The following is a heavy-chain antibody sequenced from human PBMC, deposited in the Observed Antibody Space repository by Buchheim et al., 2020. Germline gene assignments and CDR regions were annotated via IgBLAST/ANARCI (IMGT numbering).Heavy chain of an antibody. CDR3: TSPEWDY. J-gene: IGHJ4*02. CDR1: GFNFSSYW. CDR2: INKYGTST. Sequence: EVQLVESGGGLVQPGGSLRLSCKASGFNFSSYWMHWVRQAPGKGLEWVSRINKYGTSTSYVDSVKGRFTISRDNAKSTVFLQMNSLRGDDTAVYYCTSPEWDYWGQGT. V-gene: IGHV3-74*01. D-gene: IGHD3-3*01.